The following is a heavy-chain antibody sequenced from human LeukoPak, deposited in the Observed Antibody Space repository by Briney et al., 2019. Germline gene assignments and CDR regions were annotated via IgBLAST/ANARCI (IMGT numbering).Heavy chain of an antibody. J-gene: IGHJ3*02. Sequence: PGGSLRLSCTASGFTFAFRSYRMHWVRQAPGKGLVWISRIDNDGSDTIYADSVKGRFTISRDNAKNTLYLQMNSLRAEDTAVYYCSRGGYHHGFDIWGQGTMVTVSS. CDR2: IDNDGSDT. D-gene: IGHD3-16*02. V-gene: IGHV3-74*01. CDR1: GFTFAFRSYR. CDR3: SRGGYHHGFDI.